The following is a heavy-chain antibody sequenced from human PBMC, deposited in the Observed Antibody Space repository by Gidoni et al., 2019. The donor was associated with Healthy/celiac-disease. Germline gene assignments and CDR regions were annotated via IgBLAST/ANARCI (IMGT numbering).Heavy chain of an antibody. D-gene: IGHD3-22*01. J-gene: IGHJ3*02. V-gene: IGHV3-48*03. Sequence: EVQLVESGGGLVQPGGSLRLSCAASGFTFSSYEMNWVRQAPGKGLEWVSYISSSGSTIYYADSVKGRFTISRDNAKNSLYLQMNSLRAEDTAVYYCARSIVVVIHGAFDIWGQGTMVTVSS. CDR3: ARSIVVVIHGAFDI. CDR1: GFTFSSYE. CDR2: ISSSGSTI.